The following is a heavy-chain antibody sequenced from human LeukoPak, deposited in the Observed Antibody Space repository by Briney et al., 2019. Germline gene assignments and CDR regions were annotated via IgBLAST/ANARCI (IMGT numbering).Heavy chain of an antibody. J-gene: IGHJ4*02. V-gene: IGHV3-7*04. CDR3: AGVQWEPCSVGSYFEY. CDR2: IKQGGREK. CDR1: GFTFSSHG. D-gene: IGHD1-26*01. Sequence: HPGGSLTLSRLLPGFTFSSHGVRSVRPPPGEGLEWVANIKQGGREKYSLDSVKGRFTMTRDNAKTPLYLHMCSLRAQATAVLYWAGVQWEPCSVGSYFEYWGQGALVTVSS.